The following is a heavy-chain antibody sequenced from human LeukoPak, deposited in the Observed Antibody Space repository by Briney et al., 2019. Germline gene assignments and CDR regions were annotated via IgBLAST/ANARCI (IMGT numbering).Heavy chain of an antibody. D-gene: IGHD1-26*01. V-gene: IGHV3-23*01. J-gene: IGHJ4*02. CDR3: AKGRSGSYSPTWDY. CDR1: GFTFSSNA. CDR2: ITGSGDST. Sequence: PGGSLRLSCAASGFTFSSNAMSWVRQAPGKGLEWVPGITGSGDSTQYADSVKGRFTISRDNSKNTLYLQMNSLTAEDTAVYYCAKGRSGSYSPTWDYWGQGTLVTVSS.